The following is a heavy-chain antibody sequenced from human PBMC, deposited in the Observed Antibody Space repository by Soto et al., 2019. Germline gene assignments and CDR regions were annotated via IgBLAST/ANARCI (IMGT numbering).Heavy chain of an antibody. J-gene: IGHJ4*02. CDR3: ARGGQWDFLSDY. V-gene: IGHV1-18*01. Sequence: ASVKVSCKASGYTFTRYYINWVRQAPGQGLEWMGWVSAYNGNTHYEQKLQGRVTLTTDTSTSTAYMELRSLRSDDTAVYFCARGGQWDFLSDYWGQGTLVTVSS. D-gene: IGHD1-26*01. CDR2: VSAYNGNT. CDR1: GYTFTRYY.